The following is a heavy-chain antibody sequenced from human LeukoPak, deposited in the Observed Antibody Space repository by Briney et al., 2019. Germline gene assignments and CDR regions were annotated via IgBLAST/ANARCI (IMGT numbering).Heavy chain of an antibody. Sequence: GGSLRLSCAASGFTFSNYGMHWVRQAPGKGLEWVAVIAHDGSNKYYADSVKGRFTISRDNSKNTLYLQMNSLRAEDTAVYYCAKEDRMAYCGGDCYSSPYFDYWGQGTLVTVSS. D-gene: IGHD2-21*02. CDR2: IAHDGSNK. V-gene: IGHV3-30*18. CDR3: AKEDRMAYCGGDCYSSPYFDY. CDR1: GFTFSNYG. J-gene: IGHJ4*02.